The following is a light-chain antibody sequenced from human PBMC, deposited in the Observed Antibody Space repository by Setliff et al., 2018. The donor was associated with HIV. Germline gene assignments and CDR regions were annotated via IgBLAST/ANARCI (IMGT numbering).Light chain of an antibody. CDR1: SSDVGGYNY. J-gene: IGLJ1*01. CDR3: SSYTSSSTLESV. CDR2: EVS. V-gene: IGLV2-14*01. Sequence: QSALTQPASVSGSPGQSITISCTGTSSDVGGYNYVSWYQQHPGKAPKLMIYEVSNRPSGVSNRFSGSKSGNTASQTISGLQAEDEADYYCSSYTSSSTLESVFGTGTKVTVL.